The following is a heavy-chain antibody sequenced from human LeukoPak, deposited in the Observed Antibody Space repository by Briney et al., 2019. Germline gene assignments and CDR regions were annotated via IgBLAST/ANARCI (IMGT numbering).Heavy chain of an antibody. CDR2: IMQDGSEK. Sequence: GGSLRLSCTASGFTFSSHWMSWVRQAPGKGLEWVANIMQDGSEKYYVDSVKGRFTISRDNAKNSLFLQMNSLRAEDTAVYYSAREPHIAVFTHFDYWGQGTLVTVST. V-gene: IGHV3-7*01. J-gene: IGHJ4*02. D-gene: IGHD6-19*01. CDR3: AREPHIAVFTHFDY. CDR1: GFTFSSHW.